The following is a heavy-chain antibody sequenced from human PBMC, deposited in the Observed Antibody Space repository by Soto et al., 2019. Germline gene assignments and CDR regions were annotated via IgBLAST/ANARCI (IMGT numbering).Heavy chain of an antibody. CDR1: GLTFSGSA. CDR3: TRPARSGASCQPDY. D-gene: IGHD2-15*01. Sequence: EVQLVESGGGLVQPGGSLKLSCAASGLTFSGSAMHWVRQASGKGLEWVGRIRSKANSYATAYAASVKGRFTISRDDSKHTANLQMNSLKTEDTAVYYCTRPARSGASCQPDYWGQGTLVTVSS. V-gene: IGHV3-73*02. CDR2: IRSKANSYAT. J-gene: IGHJ4*02.